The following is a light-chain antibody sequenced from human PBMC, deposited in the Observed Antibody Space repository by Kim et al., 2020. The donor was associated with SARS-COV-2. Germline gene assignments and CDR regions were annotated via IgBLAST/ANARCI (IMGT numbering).Light chain of an antibody. J-gene: IGLJ3*02. CDR3: TSYAGSSTWV. CDR1: SSDVGGYNY. Sequence: GQSITSSCTGTSSDVGGYNYVSWYQQHPGRAPKLMIFDDSYRPSGVSNRFSGSKSGNTASLTISGLQAEDEADYYCTSYAGSSTWVFGGGTQLTVL. CDR2: DDS. V-gene: IGLV2-14*04.